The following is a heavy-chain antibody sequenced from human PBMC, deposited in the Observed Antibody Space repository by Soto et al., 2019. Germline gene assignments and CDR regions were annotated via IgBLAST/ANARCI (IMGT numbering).Heavy chain of an antibody. V-gene: IGHV6-1*01. D-gene: IGHD1-1*01. CDR2: TYYKSKCYN. CDR3: AREVDWNVAVFDY. J-gene: IGHJ4*02. CDR1: GDSVSNNFAA. Sequence: QVQLQQSGPGLVKPSQTLSLTCDISGDSVSNNFAAWNWIRQSPSRGLEWLGRTYYKSKCYNDYAVSVTGPITIKPDTSQNQFSLHLNSVTPEDTAVYYCAREVDWNVAVFDYWGQGALVTVSS.